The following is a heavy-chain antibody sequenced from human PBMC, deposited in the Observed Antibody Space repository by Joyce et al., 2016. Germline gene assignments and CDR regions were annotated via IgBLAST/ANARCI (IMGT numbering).Heavy chain of an antibody. CDR1: YNFAGTW. CDR3: VALSSDRGIIFPRY. Sequence: YNFAGTWMAWVRQAPGKGLEWVGRIKSKSAAWPTEYAAPVEVRFTISRDDSERTVFLQMNSLITDDTGRYDCVALSSDRGIIFPRYWGQGTQVTVSS. J-gene: IGHJ4*02. D-gene: IGHD3-10*01. CDR2: IKSKSAAWPT. V-gene: IGHV3-15*01.